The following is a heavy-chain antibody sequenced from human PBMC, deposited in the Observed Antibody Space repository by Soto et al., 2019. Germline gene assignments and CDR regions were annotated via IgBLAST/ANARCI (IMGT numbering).Heavy chain of an antibody. J-gene: IGHJ5*02. CDR3: GRVSGYGDVVDP. V-gene: IGHV3-7*03. CDR1: GFMFSNYW. D-gene: IGHD4-17*01. CDR2: IKEDGSDT. Sequence: EVYLVESGGGLVQPGGSLRLSCEASGFMFSNYWMNWVRQAPGKGLQWVANIKEDGSDTSYVDSVKGRFTISRDNAKKSLYLQMNSLRVEDTAVYDSGRVSGYGDVVDPWGQGTLVIVSS.